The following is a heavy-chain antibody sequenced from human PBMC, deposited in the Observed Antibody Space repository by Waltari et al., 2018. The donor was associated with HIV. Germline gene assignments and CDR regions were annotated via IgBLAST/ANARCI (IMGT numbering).Heavy chain of an antibody. D-gene: IGHD3-10*01. V-gene: IGHV3-74*01. CDR2: ITSDGSST. CDR1: GFTFSSYW. Sequence: EVQLVESGGGLVQPGGSLRHSCAASGFTFSSYWMHWVRQAPGKGLVWVSRITSDGSSTSYADSVKGRFTISRDNAKNTLYLQMNSLRAEDTAVYYCARESEGYYASGTGNWFDPWGQGTLVTVSS. J-gene: IGHJ5*02. CDR3: ARESEGYYASGTGNWFDP.